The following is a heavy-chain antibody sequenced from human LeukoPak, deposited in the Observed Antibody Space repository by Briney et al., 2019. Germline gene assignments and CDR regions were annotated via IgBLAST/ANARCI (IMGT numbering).Heavy chain of an antibody. D-gene: IGHD1-26*01. CDR2: ICPAGDT. CDR3: TRATGSYSGFTS. CDR1: GFNFDSSD. J-gene: IGHJ5*02. V-gene: IGHV3-13*04. Sequence: GGSLRLSCAASGFNFDSSDMHWVRQLTGKGLEWVSAICPAGDTFYSGSVKGRFTISREDAKNSLYLQMNSLRAGDSAVYYCTRATGSYSGFTSWGQGTLVTVSS.